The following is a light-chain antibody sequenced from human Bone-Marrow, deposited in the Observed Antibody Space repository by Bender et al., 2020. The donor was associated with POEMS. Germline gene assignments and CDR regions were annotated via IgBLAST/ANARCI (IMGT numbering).Light chain of an antibody. CDR3: LSYTNSNTRWV. CDR1: SGDLCGYTY. Sequence: QSALTQSASVSGSPGQSITISCTGTSGDLCGYTYVSWYQKHPGKAPKLLIYDVNNRPSGVSNRFSASKSGNTASLTISGLQAEDEADYYCLSYTNSNTRWVFGGGTKLTVL. J-gene: IGLJ3*02. V-gene: IGLV2-14*03. CDR2: DVN.